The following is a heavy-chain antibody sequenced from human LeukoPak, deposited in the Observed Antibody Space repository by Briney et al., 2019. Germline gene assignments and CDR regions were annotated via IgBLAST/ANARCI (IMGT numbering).Heavy chain of an antibody. Sequence: ASVNVSCKASGYTFTSYGISWVRQAPGQGLEWMGWINAYDGNTNYAQKLQGRVTMTTDTSTSTAYMELRSLRSDDTAVYYCSVVAGRIDYWGQGTLVTVSS. D-gene: IGHD6-19*01. CDR2: INAYDGNT. J-gene: IGHJ4*02. CDR1: GYTFTSYG. V-gene: IGHV1-18*01. CDR3: SVVAGRIDY.